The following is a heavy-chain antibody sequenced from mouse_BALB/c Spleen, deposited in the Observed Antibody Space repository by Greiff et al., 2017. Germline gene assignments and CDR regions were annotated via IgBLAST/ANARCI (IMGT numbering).Heavy chain of an antibody. CDR3: ASQRDYGYDCWFAY. CDR1: GYTFTSYW. CDR2: INPSTGYT. Sequence: QVQLQQSGAELAKPGASVKMSCKASGYTFTSYWMHWVKQRPGQGLEWIGYINPSTGYTEYNQKFKDKATLTAYKSSSTAYMQLSSLTSEDSAVYYCASQRDYGYDCWFAYWGQGTLVTVSA. V-gene: IGHV1-7*01. D-gene: IGHD2-2*01. J-gene: IGHJ3*01.